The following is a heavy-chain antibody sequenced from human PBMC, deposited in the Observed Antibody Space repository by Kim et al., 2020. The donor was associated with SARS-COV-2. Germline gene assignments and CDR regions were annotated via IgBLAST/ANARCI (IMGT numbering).Heavy chain of an antibody. Sequence: SETLSLTCTVSGGSISSSSYFWSWVHQPPGKGLEWIGTFHSTGTTYHNPSLKSRVTLSVHTSKTQFSLKLSSVTAADTAVYYCARYVTGSSDFDYWGQGTLVTVSS. J-gene: IGHJ4*02. CDR3: ARYVTGSSDFDY. CDR2: FHSTGTT. V-gene: IGHV4-39*01. CDR1: GGSISSSSYF. D-gene: IGHD3-10*02.